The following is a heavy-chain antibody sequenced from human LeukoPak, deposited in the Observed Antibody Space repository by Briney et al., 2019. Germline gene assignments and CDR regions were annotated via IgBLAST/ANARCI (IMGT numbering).Heavy chain of an antibody. CDR2: ISGSAGST. J-gene: IGHJ4*02. CDR1: GFTFSTYA. D-gene: IGHD5-18*01. Sequence: GGSLRLSCAASGFTFSTYAMTWDRQAPGKGLEWVSAISGSAGSTHYADSVKGRFTISRDNSKNTLYLQMNSLRAEDTAVYYCAKRESTAILDYWGQGTLVTVSS. V-gene: IGHV3-23*01. CDR3: AKRESTAILDY.